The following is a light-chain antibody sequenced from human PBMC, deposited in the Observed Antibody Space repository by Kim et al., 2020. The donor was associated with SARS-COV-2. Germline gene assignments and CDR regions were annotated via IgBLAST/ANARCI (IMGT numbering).Light chain of an antibody. CDR3: NSRDISGSHWV. Sequence: SSELTQDPAVSVALGQTVTITCQGDSLRNYYATWYQQKPRQAPSLVIFGKDKRPSGIPDRFSGSNSGNTASLTISGAQAEDEADYYCNSRDISGSHWVFGGGTRLTVL. CDR2: GKD. CDR1: SLRNYY. J-gene: IGLJ2*01. V-gene: IGLV3-19*01.